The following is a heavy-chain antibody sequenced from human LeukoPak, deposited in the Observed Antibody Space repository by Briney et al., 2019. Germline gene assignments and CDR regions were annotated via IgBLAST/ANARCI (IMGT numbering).Heavy chain of an antibody. CDR2: ISYDGSDK. D-gene: IGHD2-2*01. CDR1: GFTFSSYG. J-gene: IGHJ4*02. CDR3: AREDQGASWIYYFDY. V-gene: IGHV3-30*03. Sequence: PPGRSLRLSCAASGFTFSSYGMHWVRLAPGKGLEWVAVISYDGSDKYYTDSVKGRFSISRDNSKSTLYLQMNSLRAEDTAVYFCAREDQGASWIYYFDYWGQGTLVTVSS.